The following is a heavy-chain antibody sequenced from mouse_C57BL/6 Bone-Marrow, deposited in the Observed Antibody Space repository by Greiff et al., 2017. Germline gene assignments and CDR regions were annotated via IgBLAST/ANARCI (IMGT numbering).Heavy chain of an antibody. V-gene: IGHV1-81*01. CDR2: IYPRSGNT. Sequence: VQLQQSGAELARPGASVKLSCKASGYTFTSYGISWVKQRTGQGLEWIGEIYPRSGNTYYNEKFKGKATLTADKSSSTAYMELRSLTSEDSAVYFCARLAQCIAYWGQGTLVTVSA. J-gene: IGHJ3*01. CDR3: ARLAQCIAY. CDR1: GYTFTSYG. D-gene: IGHD1-3*01.